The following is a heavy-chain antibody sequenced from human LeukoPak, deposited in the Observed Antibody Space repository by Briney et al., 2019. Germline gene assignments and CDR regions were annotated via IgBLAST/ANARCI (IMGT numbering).Heavy chain of an antibody. CDR1: RYTFTSYD. CDR3: ARGPPEHPQGY. D-gene: IGHD1-14*01. CDR2: MNPNSGNT. V-gene: IGHV1-8*01. J-gene: IGHJ4*02. Sequence: ASVKVSCKACRYTFTSYDINWVRQATGQGLEWMGWMNPNSGNTGYAQKFQGRVTMTRDTSISTAYMELSTLRSEDTAVYYCARGPPEHPQGYWGQGTLVTVSS.